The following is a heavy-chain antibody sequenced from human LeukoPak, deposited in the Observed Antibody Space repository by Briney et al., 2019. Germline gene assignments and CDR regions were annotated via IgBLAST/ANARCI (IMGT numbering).Heavy chain of an antibody. V-gene: IGHV3-23*01. CDR1: GFTFSSYA. J-gene: IGHJ3*02. Sequence: GGSLRLSCAASGFTFSSYAMSWVRQAPGKGLEWVSTINGGGVNTHYADSVGGRFTISRDNSKNTLFLQMNSLRDEDTAVYYCANGHYYDSSGYRHDAFDIWGQGTMVTVSS. CDR2: INGGGVNT. D-gene: IGHD3-22*01. CDR3: ANGHYYDSSGYRHDAFDI.